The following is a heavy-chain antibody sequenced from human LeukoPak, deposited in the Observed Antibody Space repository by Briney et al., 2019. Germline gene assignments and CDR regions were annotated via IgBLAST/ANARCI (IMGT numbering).Heavy chain of an antibody. D-gene: IGHD6-19*01. CDR2: ISWDGDST. V-gene: IGHV3-43*01. Sequence: GGSLRLSCAASGFTFDDYTMHWVRQAPGKGLEWVSLISWDGDSTYYAASMKGRFTISRDNSKNSLYLQMNSLRAEDMALYYCAKEATSYSSGWYWLDYWGQGTLVTVSS. J-gene: IGHJ4*02. CDR1: GFTFDDYT. CDR3: AKEATSYSSGWYWLDY.